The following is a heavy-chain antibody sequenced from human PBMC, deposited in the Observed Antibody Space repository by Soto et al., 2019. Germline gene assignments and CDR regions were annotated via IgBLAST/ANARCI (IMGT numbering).Heavy chain of an antibody. V-gene: IGHV1-2*07. D-gene: IGHD6-13*01. CDR1: GYPLTAKY. J-gene: IGHJ5*02. CDR3: AKGGSSWTARFDP. Sequence: QVQLVQSGAEVKKPGAAVKVSCKASGYPLTAKYLHWVRQAPGQGLQWMGWINPSSGGTKKTHKFRGRVTMNRDTSISAAYMGLSRLTCDHTAVYYCAKGGSSWTARFDPWGQGTLVTVSS. CDR2: INPSSGGT.